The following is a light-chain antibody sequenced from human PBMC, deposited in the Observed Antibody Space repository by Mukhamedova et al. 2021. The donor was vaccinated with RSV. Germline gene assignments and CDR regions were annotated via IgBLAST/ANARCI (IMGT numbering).Light chain of an antibody. CDR1: QSVSSK. CDR2: AAS. V-gene: IGKV3-20*01. Sequence: GERATLSCRASQSVSSKLAWYQQKPGQTPRLLIYAASARATGFPDRFSGGGSGTHFTLTISRLEPEDSAVYYCQQYDISPLTFGG. CDR3: QQYDISPLT. J-gene: IGKJ4*01.